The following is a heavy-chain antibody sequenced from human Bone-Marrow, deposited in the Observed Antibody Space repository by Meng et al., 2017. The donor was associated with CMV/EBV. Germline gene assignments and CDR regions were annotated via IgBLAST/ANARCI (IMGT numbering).Heavy chain of an antibody. D-gene: IGHD3-22*01. CDR2: ISSSSSYI. CDR3: ARGAYYYDSSGYPAEYDY. Sequence: GESLKISCAASGFTFSSYSMNWVRQAPGKGLEWVSSISSSSSYIYYADSVKGRFTISRDNAKNSLYLQMNSLRAEDTAVYYCARGAYYYDSSGYPAEYDYWGQGTLFTVSS. CDR1: GFTFSSYS. V-gene: IGHV3-21*01. J-gene: IGHJ4*02.